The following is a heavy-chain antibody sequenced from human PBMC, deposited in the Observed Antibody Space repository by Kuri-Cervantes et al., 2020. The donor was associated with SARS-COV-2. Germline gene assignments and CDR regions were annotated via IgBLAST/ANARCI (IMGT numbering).Heavy chain of an antibody. J-gene: IGHJ2*01. CDR2: INPNSGGT. CDR1: GYTFTGYY. Sequence: ASVKVSCKASGYTFTGYYMHWVRQAPGQGLEWMGWINPNSGGTNYAQKFQGRVTMTRDTSISTAYMELSRLRSEDTAVYYCARSSGYYRRWYFDLWGRGTLVTVSS. CDR3: ARSSGYYRRWYFDL. V-gene: IGHV1-2*02. D-gene: IGHD3-22*01.